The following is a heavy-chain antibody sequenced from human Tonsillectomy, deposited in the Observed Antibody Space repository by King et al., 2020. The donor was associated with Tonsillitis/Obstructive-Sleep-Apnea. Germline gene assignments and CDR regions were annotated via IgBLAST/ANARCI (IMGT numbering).Heavy chain of an antibody. V-gene: IGHV5-10-1*03. CDR1: GYSFTSYW. J-gene: IGHJ6*02. D-gene: IGHD2-2*01. CDR3: ARHAHWGIVVVPEAMDV. Sequence: QLVQSGAEVKKPGESLRISCKGSGYSFTSYWITWVRQMPGKSLEWMGRIDPSDSYTNYSPSFQGHVTISADKSISTAYLQWSSLKASDTAMYYCARHAHWGIVVVPEAMDVWGQGTTVTASS. CDR2: IDPSDSYT.